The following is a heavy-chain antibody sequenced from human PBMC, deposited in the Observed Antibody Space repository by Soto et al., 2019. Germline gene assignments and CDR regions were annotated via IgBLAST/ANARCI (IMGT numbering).Heavy chain of an antibody. CDR2: IIPIFGTA. J-gene: IGHJ6*02. V-gene: IGHV1-69*13. CDR1: GGTFSSYA. CDR3: AKDRLTRESYYYYGMDV. D-gene: IGHD3-9*01. Sequence: SVKVSCKASGGTFSSYAISWVRQAPGQGLEWMGGIIPIFGTANYAQKFQGRVTITADESTSTAYMELSSLRSEDTAVYYCAKDRLTRESYYYYGMDVWGQGTTVTVSS.